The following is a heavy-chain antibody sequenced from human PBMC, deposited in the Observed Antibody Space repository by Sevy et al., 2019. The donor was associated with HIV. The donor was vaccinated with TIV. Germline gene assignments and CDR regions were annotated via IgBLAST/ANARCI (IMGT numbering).Heavy chain of an antibody. CDR2: ISYDGSNK. Sequence: GGSLRLSCAASGFTFSSYAMHWVRQAPGKGLEWVAVISYDGSNKYYADSVKGRFTISRDNSKNTLYLQMNSLRAEDTAVYYCARAPTFADRVWFGRLYGMDVWGQGTTVTVSS. J-gene: IGHJ6*02. D-gene: IGHD3-10*01. V-gene: IGHV3-30*04. CDR1: GFTFSSYA. CDR3: ARAPTFADRVWFGRLYGMDV.